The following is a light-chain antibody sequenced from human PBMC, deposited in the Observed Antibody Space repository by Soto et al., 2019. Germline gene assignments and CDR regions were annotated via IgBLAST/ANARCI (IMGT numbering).Light chain of an antibody. CDR3: QQYGTYKT. Sequence: LLTQSPDTLSLSPGERATLSCRASQSVSSSYLAWYQQKPGQAPRLLIYVTSIRATGIPDRFSGSGSGTDFTLTISRLEPEDFAVYYCQQYGTYKTFGQGTKVDIK. CDR1: QSVSSSY. CDR2: VTS. J-gene: IGKJ1*01. V-gene: IGKV3-20*01.